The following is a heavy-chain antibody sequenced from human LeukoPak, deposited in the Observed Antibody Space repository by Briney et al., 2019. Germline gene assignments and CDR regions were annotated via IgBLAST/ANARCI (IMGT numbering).Heavy chain of an antibody. CDR1: GLTFRSYW. CDR2: IQPDGGTK. J-gene: IGHJ4*02. Sequence: SGGSLRLSCAASGLTFRSYWMSWVRQTPGKGLEWVANIQPDGGTKNYVDSVKGRFTISRDNAANSLYLQMNSLRAEDTAVYYRASSFPYCSGDICALGGQGTLVTVSS. V-gene: IGHV3-7*01. D-gene: IGHD2-15*01. CDR3: ASSFPYCSGDICAL.